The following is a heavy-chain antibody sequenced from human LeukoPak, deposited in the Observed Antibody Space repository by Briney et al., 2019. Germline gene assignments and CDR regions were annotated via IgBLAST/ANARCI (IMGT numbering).Heavy chain of an antibody. D-gene: IGHD2/OR15-2a*01. J-gene: IGHJ4*02. CDR1: GNYW. CDR3: VSFYETY. CDR2: INSDGSWT. V-gene: IGHV3-74*01. Sequence: AGGSLRLSCAASGNYWMHWVRQVPGKGLVWVSHINSDGSWTSYADSVKGRFTISKDNAKNTVYLQMNSLRAEDTVVYYCVSFYETYWGRGTLVTVSS.